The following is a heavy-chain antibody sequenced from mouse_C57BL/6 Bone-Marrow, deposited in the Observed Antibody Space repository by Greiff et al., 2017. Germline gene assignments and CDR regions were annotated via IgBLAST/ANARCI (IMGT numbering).Heavy chain of an antibody. J-gene: IGHJ3*01. Sequence: VQLQQPGAELVKPGASVKLSCKASGYTFTSYWMQWVKQRPGQGLEWIGELDPSDGYTNSNQKFQGKATLTVDTSSSTAYMQLSRLTSADSAVYYCAREGSSGYEGADWGEGTLVAVSA. CDR2: LDPSDGYT. CDR3: AREGSSGYEGAD. CDR1: GYTFTSYW. V-gene: IGHV1-50*01. D-gene: IGHD3-2*02.